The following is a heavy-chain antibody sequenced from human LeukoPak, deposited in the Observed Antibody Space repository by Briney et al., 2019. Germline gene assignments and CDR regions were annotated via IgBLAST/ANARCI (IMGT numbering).Heavy chain of an antibody. CDR2: ISGSGGST. CDR1: GFTFRSYG. Sequence: GGSLRLSCAASGFTFRSYGMNWVRQAPGKGLEWVSGISGSGGSTYYADSVKGRFTISRDNSKNTLYLQMSSRRAEATAVFYCAKDQGWGNDFFDYGAQGPRVTVPS. D-gene: IGHD3-3*01. V-gene: IGHV3-23*01. J-gene: IGHJ4*02. CDR3: AKDQGWGNDFFDY.